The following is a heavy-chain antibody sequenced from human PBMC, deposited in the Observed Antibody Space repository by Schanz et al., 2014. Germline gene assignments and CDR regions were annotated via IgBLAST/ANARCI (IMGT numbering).Heavy chain of an antibody. CDR1: GFTFRSYG. Sequence: QVQLVESGGGVAQPGRSLRLSCAASGFTFRSYGMHWVRQAPGKGLEWVALISYDGSSKNHADSVKGRFTISRDNAKNSLYLQMNSLRAEDTGVYYCARGREVVAKSFDVWGQGTMVTVSS. CDR2: ISYDGSSK. V-gene: IGHV3-33*01. CDR3: ARGREVVAKSFDV. D-gene: IGHD3-22*01. J-gene: IGHJ3*01.